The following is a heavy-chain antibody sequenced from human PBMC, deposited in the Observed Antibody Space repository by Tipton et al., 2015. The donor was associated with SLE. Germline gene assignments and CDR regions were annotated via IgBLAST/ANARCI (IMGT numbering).Heavy chain of an antibody. V-gene: IGHV4-59*01. CDR1: GGSFSGYY. CDR2: IYYSGST. Sequence: TLSLTCAVYGGSFSGYYWSWIRQPPGKGLEWIGYIYYSGSTNYNPSLKSRVTISVDTSKNQFSLKLSSVTAADTAVYYRARDHYDSSGYYSFFDYWGQGTLVTVSS. D-gene: IGHD3-22*01. CDR3: ARDHYDSSGYYSFFDY. J-gene: IGHJ4*02.